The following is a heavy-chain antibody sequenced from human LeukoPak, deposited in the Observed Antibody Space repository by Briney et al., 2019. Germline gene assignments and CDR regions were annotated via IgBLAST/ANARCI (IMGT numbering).Heavy chain of an antibody. CDR2: ISGSGGST. Sequence: GGSLRLSCAASGFTFSSYAMSWVRQAPGKGLEWVSGISGSGGSTYYADSVKGRFTISRDNSKNTLYLQMNSLRAEDTAVYYCARDPGSGWPGFDYWGQGTLVTVSS. J-gene: IGHJ4*02. V-gene: IGHV3-23*01. CDR3: ARDPGSGWPGFDY. D-gene: IGHD6-19*01. CDR1: GFTFSSYA.